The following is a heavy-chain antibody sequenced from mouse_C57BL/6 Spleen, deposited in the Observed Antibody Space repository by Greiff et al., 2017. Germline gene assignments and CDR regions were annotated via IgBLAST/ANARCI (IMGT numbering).Heavy chain of an antibody. J-gene: IGHJ4*01. CDR2: IDPSASYT. D-gene: IGHD1-1*01. V-gene: IGHV1-59*01. CDR3: ASDYYGSTPYAMDY. Sequence: QVQLQQPGAELVRPGTSVKLSCKASGYTFTSYWMHWVKQRPGQGLEWIGVIDPSASYTNYNQKFKGKATLTVATPSSTAYMQLSSLTSEDSAVYYCASDYYGSTPYAMDYWGQGTSVTVSS. CDR1: GYTFTSYW.